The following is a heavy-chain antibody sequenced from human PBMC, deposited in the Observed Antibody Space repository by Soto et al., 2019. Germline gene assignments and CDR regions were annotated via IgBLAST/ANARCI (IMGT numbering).Heavy chain of an antibody. D-gene: IGHD1-26*01. V-gene: IGHV3-9*01. CDR3: AKDSLFRIVGATGGFDY. Sequence: EVQLVESGGGLVQPGRSLRLSCAASGFTFDDYAMHWVRQAPGKGLEWVSGISWNSGSIGYADSVKGRFTISRDNAKNSLYLQMNSLRAEDTALYYCAKDSLFRIVGATGGFDYWGQGTLVTVSS. CDR1: GFTFDDYA. J-gene: IGHJ4*02. CDR2: ISWNSGSI.